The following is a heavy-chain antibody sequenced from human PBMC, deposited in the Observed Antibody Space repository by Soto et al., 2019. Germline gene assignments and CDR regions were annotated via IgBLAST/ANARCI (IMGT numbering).Heavy chain of an antibody. J-gene: IGHJ5*02. CDR1: GGTFSSYA. D-gene: IGHD6-13*01. Sequence: ASVKVSCKASGGTFSSYAISWVRQAPGQGLEWMGGIIPIFGTANYAQKLQGRVTITADESTSTAYMELSSLRSEDTAVYYCARGVAAAIKFDPWGQGTLVTVSS. V-gene: IGHV1-69*13. CDR3: ARGVAAAIKFDP. CDR2: IIPIFGTA.